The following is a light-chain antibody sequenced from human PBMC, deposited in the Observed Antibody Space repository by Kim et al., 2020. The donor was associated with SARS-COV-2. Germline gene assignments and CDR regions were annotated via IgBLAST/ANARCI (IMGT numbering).Light chain of an antibody. CDR2: SNN. Sequence: QSVLTQPPSASGTPGQRVTISCSGSNSNIGSNTVNWYQQLPGTAPKLLIYSNNQRPSGVPDRFSDSKSGTSASLAISGLQSEDEADYYCAAWDDSLNGVVFGGGTQLTVL. CDR1: NSNIGSNT. CDR3: AAWDDSLNGVV. V-gene: IGLV1-44*01. J-gene: IGLJ2*01.